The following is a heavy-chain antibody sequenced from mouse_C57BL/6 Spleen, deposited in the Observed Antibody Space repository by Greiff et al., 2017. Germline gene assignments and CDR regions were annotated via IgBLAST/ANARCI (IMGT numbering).Heavy chain of an antibody. D-gene: IGHD1-1*01. Sequence: VQLQQSGAELVRPGASVTLSCKASGYTFTDYEMHWVKQTPVHGLEWIGAIDPETGGTAYNQKFKGKAILTADKSSSTAYMELRSLTSEDSAVYYWTRRYYYGSSYDYAMDYWGQGTSVTVSS. CDR1: GYTFTDYE. V-gene: IGHV1-15*01. CDR2: IDPETGGT. J-gene: IGHJ4*01. CDR3: TRRYYYGSSYDYAMDY.